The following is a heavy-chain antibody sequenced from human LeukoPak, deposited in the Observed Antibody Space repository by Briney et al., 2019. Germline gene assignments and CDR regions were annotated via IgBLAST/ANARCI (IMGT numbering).Heavy chain of an antibody. CDR3: ARDFEGIAVAGAPGY. D-gene: IGHD6-19*01. Sequence: GASVKVSCKVSGYTFTGYYMHWVRQAPGQGLEWMGWINPNSGGTNYAQKFQGWVTMTRDTSISTAYMELSRLRSDDTAVYYCARDFEGIAVAGAPGYWGQGTLVTVSS. V-gene: IGHV1-2*04. J-gene: IGHJ4*02. CDR2: INPNSGGT. CDR1: GYTFTGYY.